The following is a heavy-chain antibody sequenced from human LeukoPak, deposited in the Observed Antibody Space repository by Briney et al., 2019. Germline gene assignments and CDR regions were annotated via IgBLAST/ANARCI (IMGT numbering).Heavy chain of an antibody. D-gene: IGHD3-16*01. CDR1: GFSFSSSW. CDR3: ARDFGPYGMDV. Sequence: GGSLRLSCAASGFSFSSSWMHWVRQAPGTGLVWVSRISSDGKTTNYADSVKGRFTISRDNAMSTLYLQMNSLRAEDTAVYYCARDFGPYGMDVWGQGTTVTVSS. V-gene: IGHV3-74*01. J-gene: IGHJ6*02. CDR2: ISSDGKTT.